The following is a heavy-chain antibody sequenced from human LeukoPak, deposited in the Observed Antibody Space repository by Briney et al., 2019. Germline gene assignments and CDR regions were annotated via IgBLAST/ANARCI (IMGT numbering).Heavy chain of an antibody. D-gene: IGHD6-19*01. V-gene: IGHV1-69*04. Sequence: ASVNFSCKASGGTFSSYAISWVRQAPGQGLEWMGRIIPILGIANYAQKFQGRVTITADKSTSTAYMELSSLRSEDTAVYYCATQVGDSSGWYISTPDWGQGTVVTVSS. CDR3: ATQVGDSSGWYISTPD. CDR2: IIPILGIA. CDR1: GGTFSSYA. J-gene: IGHJ4*02.